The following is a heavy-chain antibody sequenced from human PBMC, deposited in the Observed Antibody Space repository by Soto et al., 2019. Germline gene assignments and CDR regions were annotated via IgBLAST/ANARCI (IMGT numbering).Heavy chain of an antibody. Sequence: LSLTCTVSGGSLSTYSWSWIRQPPGRGLEWIGYIYHSGSTNSNPPLKSRLILSVDTSKNQLSLNLSSVTAADTAVYYCAGRYPTLDLWGLGTLVTVSS. V-gene: IGHV4-59*01. D-gene: IGHD3-16*02. CDR3: AGRYPTLDL. J-gene: IGHJ5*02. CDR1: GGSLSTYS. CDR2: IYHSGST.